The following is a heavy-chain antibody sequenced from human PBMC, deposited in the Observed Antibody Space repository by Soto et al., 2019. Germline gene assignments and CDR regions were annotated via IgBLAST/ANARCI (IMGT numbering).Heavy chain of an antibody. CDR1: GRSGGSNY. J-gene: IGHJ4*02. CDR2: IYSGGST. V-gene: IGHV3-53*01. CDR3: AIFYDFWTGPRDY. D-gene: IGHD3-3*01. Sequence: PGGSLRLSCAASGRSGGSNYMSWVRQAPGKGLEWVAVIYSGGSTYYADSVKGRFTISRDDSKNTVFLQMDRLRAEGTALYYCAIFYDFWTGPRDYWGQGILVTVSS.